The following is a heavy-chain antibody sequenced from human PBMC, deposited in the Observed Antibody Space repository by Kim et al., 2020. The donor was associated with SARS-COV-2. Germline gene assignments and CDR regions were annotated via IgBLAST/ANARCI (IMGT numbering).Heavy chain of an antibody. Sequence: GESLKMSCKGSGYSFTSYWIGWVRQMPGKGLEWMGMIYPGDSDTRYSPSFQGQVTISANKSISTAYLQWSGLKASDTAMYFCARLMRATTVVATSYYMDVWGKGTTVTVSS. V-gene: IGHV5-51*01. D-gene: IGHD1-26*01. CDR3: ARLMRATTVVATSYYMDV. J-gene: IGHJ6*03. CDR2: IYPGDSDT. CDR1: GYSFTSYW.